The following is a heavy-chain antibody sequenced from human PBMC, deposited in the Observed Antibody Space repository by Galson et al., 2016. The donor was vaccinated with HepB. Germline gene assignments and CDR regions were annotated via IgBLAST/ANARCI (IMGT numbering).Heavy chain of an antibody. CDR3: ASADRRELLVSYYFDY. CDR1: GFSLTELS. Sequence: SVKVSCKVSGFSLTELSMHWVRQAPGKGLEWVGGFDPEDGAPIYAQRFRGRVIVTGDTSTDTASMELSGLVPDDTAIYYCASADRRELLVSYYFDYWGRGTLVTVSS. D-gene: IGHD2-8*02. V-gene: IGHV1-24*01. CDR2: FDPEDGAP. J-gene: IGHJ4*02.